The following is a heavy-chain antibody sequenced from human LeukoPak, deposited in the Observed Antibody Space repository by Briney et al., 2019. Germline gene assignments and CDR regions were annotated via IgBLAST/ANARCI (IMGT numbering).Heavy chain of an antibody. V-gene: IGHV1-24*01. J-gene: IGHJ4*02. CDR2: FDPEDGET. D-gene: IGHD3-10*01. CDR1: GYTLTELS. CDR3: ATDFTMVWGEYYFDY. Sequence: ASVKVSCTVSGYTLTELSMHWVRHAPGKGHEWMGGFDPEDGETIYAQKFQGRVNMTEDTSTDKAYMELSSLRSEDTAVYYCATDFTMVWGEYYFDYWGQGTLVTVSS.